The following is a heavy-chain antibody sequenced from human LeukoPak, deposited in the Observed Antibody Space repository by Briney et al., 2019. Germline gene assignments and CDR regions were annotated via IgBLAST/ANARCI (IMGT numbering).Heavy chain of an antibody. CDR2: ISYDGSNK. CDR3: AKSLWFGELFPTDY. V-gene: IGHV3-30*18. D-gene: IGHD3-10*01. Sequence: PGGSLRLSCAASGFTFSSYGMHWVRQAPGKGLEWVAVISYDGSNKYYADSVRGRFTISRDNSKNTLYLQMNSLRAEDTAVYYCAKSLWFGELFPTDYWGQGTLVTVSS. J-gene: IGHJ4*02. CDR1: GFTFSSYG.